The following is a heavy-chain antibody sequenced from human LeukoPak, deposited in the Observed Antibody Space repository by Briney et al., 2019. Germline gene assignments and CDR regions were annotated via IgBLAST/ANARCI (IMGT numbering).Heavy chain of an antibody. CDR3: AKSSYYDASGYYREYYFDS. D-gene: IGHD3-22*01. Sequence: QAGGSLRLSGVPSGFSFSNYAMSWVRQAPGKGLEWVSSISGSGGSTHYVDSVKGRFTISRDKTKNTLYLQMNSLRAEDTAVYYCAKSSYYDASGYYREYYFDSWGQGTLVTVSS. V-gene: IGHV3-23*01. CDR2: ISGSGGST. CDR1: GFSFSNYA. J-gene: IGHJ4*02.